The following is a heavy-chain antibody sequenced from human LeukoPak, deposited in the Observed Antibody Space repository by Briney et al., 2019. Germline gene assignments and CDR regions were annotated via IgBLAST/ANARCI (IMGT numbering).Heavy chain of an antibody. Sequence: GGSLRLSCAASGFTFSSSWMTWVRQAPGKGLEWVANIKQDGSEKYYVDSVKGRFTISRDNAKNSLYLQMNSLRAEDTAVYYCARDCGYSYGNDYWGQGTLVTVSS. CDR1: GFTFSSSW. CDR3: ARDCGYSYGNDY. V-gene: IGHV3-7*01. D-gene: IGHD5-18*01. J-gene: IGHJ4*02. CDR2: IKQDGSEK.